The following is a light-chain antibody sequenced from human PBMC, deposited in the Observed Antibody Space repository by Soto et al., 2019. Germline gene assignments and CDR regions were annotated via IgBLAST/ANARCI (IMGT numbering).Light chain of an antibody. V-gene: IGKV3-20*01. J-gene: IGKJ4*01. CDR1: QSVSSSY. CDR2: GAS. Sequence: EIVLTQSPGTLSLSPGERATLSCRASQSVSSSYLAWYQQKPGQAPRLLIYGASSRATGIPDRFSGSGSGTAFTLTIIRLEPEGFEVYYCQQYCSSPPLTFGGGTKVEIK. CDR3: QQYCSSPPLT.